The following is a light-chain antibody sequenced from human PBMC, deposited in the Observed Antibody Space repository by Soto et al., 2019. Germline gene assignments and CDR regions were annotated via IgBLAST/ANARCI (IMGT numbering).Light chain of an antibody. V-gene: IGLV2-14*03. CDR3: SSYTTSSTRV. J-gene: IGLJ1*01. CDR1: SSDVGAYDF. Sequence: QSVLTQPASVSGSPGQSITISCTGTSSDVGAYDFVSWYQQHPDKAPKLMIYEVRNRPSGVSNRFSGSKSVNTATLTISGLQAEDEADYYCSSYTTSSTRVFGTGTKDTVL. CDR2: EVR.